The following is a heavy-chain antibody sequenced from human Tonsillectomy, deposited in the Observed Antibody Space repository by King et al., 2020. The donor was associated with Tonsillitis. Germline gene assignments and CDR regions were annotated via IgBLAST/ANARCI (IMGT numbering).Heavy chain of an antibody. Sequence: VQLVESGGGLVQPGGSLRLSCAASGLTVSSNYMSWVRQAPGKGLEGVSVIYSSGRTYYADSVKGRFTISRHNSNNTLYLQMTSLRVDDTGVYYCARTINGVVPAAMWDVWGNGTTVTASS. CDR3: ARTINGVVPAAMWDV. CDR2: IYSSGRT. J-gene: IGHJ6*04. V-gene: IGHV3-53*04. CDR1: GLTVSSNY. D-gene: IGHD2-2*01.